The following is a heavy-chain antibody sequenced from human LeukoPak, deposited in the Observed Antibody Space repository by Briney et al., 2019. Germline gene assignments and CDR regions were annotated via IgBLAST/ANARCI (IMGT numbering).Heavy chain of an antibody. D-gene: IGHD3-3*01. Sequence: GGSLRLSCAASGFTFSSYWMHWVRQAPGKGLVWVSRINSDGSSTSYADSVKGRFTISRDNAKNTLYLQMNSLRAEDTAVYYCARGPFEITVFGVVTGGNWFDPWGQGTLVTASS. CDR3: ARGPFEITVFGVVTGGNWFDP. J-gene: IGHJ5*02. CDR1: GFTFSSYW. CDR2: INSDGSST. V-gene: IGHV3-74*01.